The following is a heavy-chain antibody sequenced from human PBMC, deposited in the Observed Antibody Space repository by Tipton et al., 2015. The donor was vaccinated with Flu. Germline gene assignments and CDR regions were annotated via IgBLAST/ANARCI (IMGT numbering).Heavy chain of an antibody. J-gene: IGHJ4*02. CDR2: NYYSGST. CDR1: GGSISSSSYY. Sequence: TLSLTCTVSGGSISSSSYYWGWIRQPPGKGLEWIGSNYYSGSTYYNPSLKSRVTISVDTSKNQFSLKLSSVTAADTAVYYCARHRGSGSYYMWDYWGQGTLVTVSS. V-gene: IGHV4-39*01. CDR3: ARHRGSGSYYMWDY. D-gene: IGHD3-10*01.